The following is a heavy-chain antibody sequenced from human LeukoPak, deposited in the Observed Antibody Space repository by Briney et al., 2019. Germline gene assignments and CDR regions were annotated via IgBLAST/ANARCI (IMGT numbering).Heavy chain of an antibody. CDR2: IYTSGST. Sequence: PSETLSLTCTVSGGSISSYYWSWIRQPPGKGLEWIGRIYTSGSTNYNPSLKSRVTMSVDTSKNQFSLKLSSVTAADTAVYYCASGSYYYDSSGYCFDYWGQGTLVTVSS. V-gene: IGHV4-4*07. CDR1: GGSISSYY. D-gene: IGHD3-22*01. CDR3: ASGSYYYDSSGYCFDY. J-gene: IGHJ4*02.